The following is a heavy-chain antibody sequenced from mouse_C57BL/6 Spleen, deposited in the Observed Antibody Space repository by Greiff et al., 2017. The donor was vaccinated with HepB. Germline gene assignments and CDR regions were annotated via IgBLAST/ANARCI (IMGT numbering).Heavy chain of an antibody. J-gene: IGHJ2*01. CDR1: GYTFTDYY. CDR2: INPNNGGT. V-gene: IGHV1-26*01. D-gene: IGHD1-1*02. CDR3: ARFRGYCFDY. Sequence: EVQLQQSGPELVKPGASVKISCKASGYTFTDYYMNWVKQSHGKSLEWIGDINPNNGGTSYNQKFKGKATLTVDKSSSTAYMELRSLTSEDSAVYYFARFRGYCFDYWGQGTTLTVSS.